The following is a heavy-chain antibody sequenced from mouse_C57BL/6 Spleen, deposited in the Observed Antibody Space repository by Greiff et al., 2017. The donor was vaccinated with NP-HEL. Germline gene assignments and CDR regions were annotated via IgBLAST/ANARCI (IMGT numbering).Heavy chain of an antibody. CDR2: INPSTGGT. CDR3: ARYQFAY. Sequence: VQLKESGPELVKPGASVKISCKASGYSFTGYYMNWVKQSPEKSLEWIGEINPSTGGTTYNQKFKAKATLTVDKSSSTAYMQLKSLTSEDSAVYYCARYQFAYWGQGTLVTVSA. V-gene: IGHV1-42*01. J-gene: IGHJ3*01. CDR1: GYSFTGYY.